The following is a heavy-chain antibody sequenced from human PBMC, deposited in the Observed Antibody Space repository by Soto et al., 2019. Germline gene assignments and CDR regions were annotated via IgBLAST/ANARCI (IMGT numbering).Heavy chain of an antibody. CDR2: ISDSGDST. D-gene: IGHD3-10*01. J-gene: IGHJ6*02. Sequence: GGSLRLSCAASGFTFSSFATNWVRQAPGKGLEWVSSISDSGDSTYYADSVKGRFTISRDNSKKTLYLHMNSLRAEDTAVYYCAKDSITFFYGVDVWGQGTTVTVSS. CDR3: AKDSITFFYGVDV. V-gene: IGHV3-23*01. CDR1: GFTFSSFA.